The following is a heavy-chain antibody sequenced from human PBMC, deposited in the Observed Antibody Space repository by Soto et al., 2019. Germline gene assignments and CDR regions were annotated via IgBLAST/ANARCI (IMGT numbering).Heavy chain of an antibody. J-gene: IGHJ6*02. V-gene: IGHV1-69*08. Sequence: QVPLVQSGAEVKKPGSSVKVSCKASGGTFSSYTISWVRQAPGQGLEWMGRIIPILGIANYAQKFQGRVTITADKSTSTAYLKLSSLRSEDTAVYYCARDLVVATNTYYYYGMDVWGQGTTVTVSS. D-gene: IGHD5-12*01. CDR2: IIPILGIA. CDR3: ARDLVVATNTYYYYGMDV. CDR1: GGTFSSYT.